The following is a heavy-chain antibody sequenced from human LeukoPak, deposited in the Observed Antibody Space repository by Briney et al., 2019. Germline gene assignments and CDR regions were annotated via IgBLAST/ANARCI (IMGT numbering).Heavy chain of an antibody. D-gene: IGHD6-19*01. CDR1: GGSINSNSFY. CDR2: IYYSGST. CDR3: ARVLAVAENYYGMDV. J-gene: IGHJ6*02. Sequence: SETLSLTCTVSGGSINSNSFYWGWARQPPGKGLEWIGSIYYSGSTYYNPSLKSRVTISVDTSKNQFSLKLSSVTAADTAVYYCARVLAVAENYYGMDVWGQGTTVTVSS. V-gene: IGHV4-39*07.